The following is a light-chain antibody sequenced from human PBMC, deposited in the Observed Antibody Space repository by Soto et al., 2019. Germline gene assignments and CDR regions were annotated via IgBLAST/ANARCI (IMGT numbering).Light chain of an antibody. V-gene: IGKV3-20*01. J-gene: IGKJ1*01. Sequence: EIVLTQSPGTLSLSPGERATLSCRASQSVTSNYVAWYQQKPGQAPRLLIYGASSRATGIPDRISGSGSGTDFTLTISRLEPEDFAVYYCQHYGGSPQTFGQGTKVEMK. CDR1: QSVTSNY. CDR3: QHYGGSPQT. CDR2: GAS.